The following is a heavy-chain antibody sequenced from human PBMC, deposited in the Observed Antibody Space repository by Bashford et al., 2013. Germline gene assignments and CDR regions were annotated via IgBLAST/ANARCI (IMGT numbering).Heavy chain of an antibody. CDR2: MNPGSGGT. CDR3: ARGADIDYSSLRWCKY. J-gene: IGHJ4*02. D-gene: IGHD4-11*01. Sequence: WVRQAPGQGLEWMGWMNPGSGGTHYAQKFQGRVTMTRDTSIGTAYMELTGLRSDDTAIYYCARGADIDYSSLRWCKYWGQGTLVTVSS. V-gene: IGHV1-2*02.